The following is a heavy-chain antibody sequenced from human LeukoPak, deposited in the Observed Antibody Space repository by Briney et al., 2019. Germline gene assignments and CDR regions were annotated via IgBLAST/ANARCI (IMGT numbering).Heavy chain of an antibody. V-gene: IGHV4-4*09. CDR3: SSLSDYCAIRGYYYYYFDY. CDR2: IYTSAST. J-gene: IGHJ4*02. D-gene: IGHD3-22*01. CDR1: GGSISSYY. Sequence: SDPLSLTCTVSGGSISSYYWSWFRPPPAKGLPWIGCIYTSASTIYTPSLKRRFSIAVDTSKNQFCLSLSSVTAAGTAVYYCSSLSDYCAIRGYYYYYFDYGGQGTLVTVSS.